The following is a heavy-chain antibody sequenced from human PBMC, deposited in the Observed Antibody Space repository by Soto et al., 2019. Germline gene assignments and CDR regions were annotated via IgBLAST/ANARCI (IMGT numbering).Heavy chain of an antibody. V-gene: IGHV3-21*01. Sequence: EVQLVXSGGGLVKPGGSVRLSCVASGLMYSSYSMSWVRQAPGKGLEWVAFISLSGSQINYAASVEGRXXXXXXXXXXXXXXXXXXXXXXXXXXXXXXXVXSCGGGTCSSVHQYYGMDVWXPGXTXXXSS. CDR3: XXVXSCGGGTCSSVHQYYGMDV. CDR1: GLMYSSYS. CDR2: ISLSGSQI. J-gene: IGHJ6*02. D-gene: IGHD2-21*01.